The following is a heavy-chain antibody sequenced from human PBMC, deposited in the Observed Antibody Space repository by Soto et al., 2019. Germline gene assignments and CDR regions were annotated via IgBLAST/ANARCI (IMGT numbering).Heavy chain of an antibody. J-gene: IGHJ6*02. CDR1: GYTFTNYG. Sequence: QVQLVQSGAEVKKPGASVRVSCKASGYTFTNYGINWVRQAPGQGLEWMGWISTYNGNTNYAQNLQGGVTMTTDTSTSTAYMERRSLRSDDTAVYYCARGGYHHGYGRYYYYGIDVWGQGTTVTVSS. V-gene: IGHV1-18*01. CDR3: ARGGYHHGYGRYYYYGIDV. CDR2: ISTYNGNT. D-gene: IGHD5-18*01.